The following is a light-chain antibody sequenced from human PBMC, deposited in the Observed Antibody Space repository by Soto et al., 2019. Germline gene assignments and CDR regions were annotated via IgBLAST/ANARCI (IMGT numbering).Light chain of an antibody. Sequence: EIVMTQSPATLSLSPGERATLSCRASQIVSSNLAWYQQKPGQAPRLLIYGASTRATGIPARFSGSGSGTEFTLTISSLQSEDFAVYYCQQYNNWPPYTFGQGTKLEIK. J-gene: IGKJ2*01. CDR2: GAS. CDR1: QIVSSN. V-gene: IGKV3-15*01. CDR3: QQYNNWPPYT.